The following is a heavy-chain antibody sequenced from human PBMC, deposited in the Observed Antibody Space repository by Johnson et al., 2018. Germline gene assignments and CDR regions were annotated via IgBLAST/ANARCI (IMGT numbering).Heavy chain of an antibody. J-gene: IGHJ6*02. CDR1: GFTFSNAW. V-gene: IGHV3-15*01. CDR2: IKSKTDGGTT. D-gene: IGHD4-11*01. Sequence: VQLVESGGGLVKPGGSLRLSCAASGFTFSNAWMSWVRQAPGKGLEWVGRIKSKTDGGTTDYAAPVNGRFTISRGDSKNTLYLQMNSRKTEEIAVYYCTSTVTYYYSYGMDVWGQGTTVTVSS. CDR3: TSTVTYYYSYGMDV.